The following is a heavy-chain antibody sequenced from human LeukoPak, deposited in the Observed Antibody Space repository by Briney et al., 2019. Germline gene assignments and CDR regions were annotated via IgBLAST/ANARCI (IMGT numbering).Heavy chain of an antibody. CDR2: NSNTGVT. D-gene: IGHD3-16*01. J-gene: IGHJ4*02. CDR3: ASAPRQASIGGLDY. V-gene: IGHV4-39*02. Sequence: SETLSLTCTVSGGSISSSPYYWGWIRQPPGKGLEWIGANSNTGVTYYNPSLRSRVTIFADTSKNHFSLNLRSVTAADTALYYCASAPRQASIGGLDYWGQGTLVTVSS. CDR1: GGSISSSPYY.